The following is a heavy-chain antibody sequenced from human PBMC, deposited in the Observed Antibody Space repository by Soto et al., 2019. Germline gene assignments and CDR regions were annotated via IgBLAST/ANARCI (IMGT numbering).Heavy chain of an antibody. Sequence: EVQLVESGGGLVQPGGSLRLSCAASGFIFSSYSMNWVRQAPGKGLEWVSYISSSSSTIYYADSVKGRFTISRDNAKNSLYLQMNSLRAEDTAVYYCARDGGQWLNWFDPWGQGTLVTVSS. CDR1: GFIFSSYS. V-gene: IGHV3-48*01. J-gene: IGHJ5*02. D-gene: IGHD6-19*01. CDR2: ISSSSSTI. CDR3: ARDGGQWLNWFDP.